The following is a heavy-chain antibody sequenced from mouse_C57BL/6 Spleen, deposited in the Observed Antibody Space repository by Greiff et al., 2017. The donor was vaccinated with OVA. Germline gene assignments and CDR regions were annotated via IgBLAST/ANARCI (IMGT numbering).Heavy chain of an antibody. D-gene: IGHD1-1*01. CDR2: ISDGGSYT. V-gene: IGHV5-4*03. J-gene: IGHJ2*01. Sequence: EVNVVESGGGLVKPGGSLKLSCAASGFTFSSYAMSWVRQTPEKRLEWVATISDGGSYTYYPDNVKGRFTISRDNAKNNLYLQMSHLKSEDTAMYYCARVPNYYGRYYFDYWGQGTTLTVSS. CDR3: ARVPNYYGRYYFDY. CDR1: GFTFSSYA.